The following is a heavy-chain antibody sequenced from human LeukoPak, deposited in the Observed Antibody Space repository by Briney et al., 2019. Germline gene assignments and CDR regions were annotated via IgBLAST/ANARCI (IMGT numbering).Heavy chain of an antibody. CDR1: GGSISSSSYY. CDR3: ARLAYSSGWLYWYFDL. V-gene: IGHV4-39*01. J-gene: IGHJ2*01. Sequence: SETLSLTCTVSGGSISSSSYYWGWIRQPPGKGLEWIGSIYYSGSTYYNPSLKSRVTISVDTSKNQFSLKLSSVTAADTAVYYCARLAYSSGWLYWYFDLWGRGTLVTVSS. CDR2: IYYSGST. D-gene: IGHD6-19*01.